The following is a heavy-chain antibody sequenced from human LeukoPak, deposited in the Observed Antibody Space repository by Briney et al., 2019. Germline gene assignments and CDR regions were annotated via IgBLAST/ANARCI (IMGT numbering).Heavy chain of an antibody. J-gene: IGHJ5*02. CDR2: INPNSGGK. D-gene: IGHD2-2*01. Sequence: GAAVKVPCKASGYTFTSYYMHWVRQAHGQGPELMGWINPNSGGKNYSQKFQGRVTMTRDTSISPPYLELGRPGSDDTPVYYRARDRYCSSASCYYWFDPWGQGTLVTVSS. CDR3: ARDRYCSSASCYYWFDP. V-gene: IGHV1-2*02. CDR1: GYTFTSYY.